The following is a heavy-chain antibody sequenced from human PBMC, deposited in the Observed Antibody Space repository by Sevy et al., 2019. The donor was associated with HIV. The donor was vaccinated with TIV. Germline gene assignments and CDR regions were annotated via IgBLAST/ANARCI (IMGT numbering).Heavy chain of an antibody. D-gene: IGHD3-22*01. J-gene: IGHJ4*02. CDR2: IGYDGSNK. V-gene: IGHV3-33*01. Sequence: GGSLRLSCAASGFTFSKYGMHWVRQAPGKGLEWVVLIGYDGSNKYYADSVKGRFTISRDNSKNTLYLQMNSLRAEDTAVYYCVGGADYYYSSGANCDYWGQGTLVTVSS. CDR1: GFTFSKYG. CDR3: VGGADYYYSSGANCDY.